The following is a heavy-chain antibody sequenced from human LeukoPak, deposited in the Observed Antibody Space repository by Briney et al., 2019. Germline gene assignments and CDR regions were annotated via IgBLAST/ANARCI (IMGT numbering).Heavy chain of an antibody. CDR2: FDPEDGET. V-gene: IGHV1-24*01. CDR3: AKAVTYYYDSSGPDY. CDR1: GYTLTELS. D-gene: IGHD3-22*01. Sequence: ASVKVSCKVSGYTLTELSMHWVRQAPGKGRVWMGGFDPEDGETIYAQKFQGRVTMTEDTSTDTAYMELSSLRSEDTAVYYCAKAVTYYYDSSGPDYWGQGTLVTVSS. J-gene: IGHJ4*02.